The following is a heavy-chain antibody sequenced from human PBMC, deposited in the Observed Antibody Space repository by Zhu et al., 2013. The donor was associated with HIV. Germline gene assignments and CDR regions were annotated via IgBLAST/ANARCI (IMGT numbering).Heavy chain of an antibody. J-gene: IGHJ4*02. V-gene: IGHV1-18*01. Sequence: QLKLVQSGPEVKRPGSSVKVSCEASGVYFNSLPISWLRQAPGQGLEWMGWINPNSGDTKYARKLQDRITMTTDTVTNTAYMELRSLRSDDTAVYYCARVQWRSGTNSDFDSWGQGTLVTVSS. CDR3: ARVQWRSGTNSDFDS. CDR1: GVYFNSLP. CDR2: INPNSGDT. D-gene: IGHD6-19*01.